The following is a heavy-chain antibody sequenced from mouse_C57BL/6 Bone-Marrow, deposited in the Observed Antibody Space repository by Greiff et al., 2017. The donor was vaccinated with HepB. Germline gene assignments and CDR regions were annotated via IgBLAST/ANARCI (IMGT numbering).Heavy chain of an antibody. D-gene: IGHD1-1*02. CDR1: GFTFSSYG. Sequence: EVMLVESGGDLVKPGGSLKLSCAASGFTFSSYGMSWVRQTPDKRLEWVATISSGGSYTYYPDSVKGRFTISRDNAKNTLYLQMSSLKSEDTAMYYFARQGGYQGFAYWGQGTLVTVSA. CDR2: ISSGGSYT. V-gene: IGHV5-6*01. CDR3: ARQGGYQGFAY. J-gene: IGHJ3*01.